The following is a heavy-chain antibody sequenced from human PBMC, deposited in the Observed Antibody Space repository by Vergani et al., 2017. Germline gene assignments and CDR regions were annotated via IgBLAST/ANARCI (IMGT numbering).Heavy chain of an antibody. J-gene: IGHJ6*02. CDR2: IRYDGSSE. V-gene: IGHV3-30*02. D-gene: IGHD2/OR15-2a*01. CDR3: ANSVIAGNVGVAYFGMDV. CDR1: GFTLNTYG. Sequence: QVQTLQSGGGVVQPGGSLRLSCTLSGFTLNTYGIHWVRQAPGKGREGVSFIRYDGSSEYYGDSVKGRFTISRDKSQNTVNLQMNSLRTEDTAVYFCANSVIAGNVGVAYFGMDVWGRGTTVTVSS.